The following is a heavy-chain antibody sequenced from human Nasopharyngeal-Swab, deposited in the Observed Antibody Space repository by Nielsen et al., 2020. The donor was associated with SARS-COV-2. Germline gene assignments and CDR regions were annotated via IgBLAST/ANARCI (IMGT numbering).Heavy chain of an antibody. CDR2: ISAYNGNT. Sequence: ASVKVSCKASGYTFTSYGISWVRQAPGQGLEWMGWISAYNGNTNYAQKLQGRVTMTTDTSTSTAYMELRSLRSDDTAVYYCARGYYDILTGYYGPSYYFDYWGQGTLVTVSS. CDR3: ARGYYDILTGYYGPSYYFDY. CDR1: GYTFTSYG. J-gene: IGHJ4*02. V-gene: IGHV1-18*01. D-gene: IGHD3-9*01.